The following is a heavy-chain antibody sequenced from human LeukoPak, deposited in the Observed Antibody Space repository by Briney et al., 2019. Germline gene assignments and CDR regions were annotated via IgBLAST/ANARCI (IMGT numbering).Heavy chain of an antibody. CDR2: IYYSGTT. D-gene: IGHD3-10*01. J-gene: IGHJ5*02. V-gene: IGHV4-39*01. CDR1: GGSISRSTYY. Sequence: SETLSLTCSVSGGSISRSTYYWGWVRQPPGKGLEWIGSIYYSGTTYYSPSLESRVTISVDTSKSQFFLRVTSVTAADTAVYYCARHYGPWGQGTLVTVSS. CDR3: ARHYGP.